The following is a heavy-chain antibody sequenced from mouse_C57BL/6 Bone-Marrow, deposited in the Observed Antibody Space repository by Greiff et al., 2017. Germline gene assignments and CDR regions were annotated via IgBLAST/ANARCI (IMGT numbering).Heavy chain of an antibody. CDR3: ASDGYDEGFAY. D-gene: IGHD2-2*01. J-gene: IGHJ3*01. CDR1: GYSITSGYY. Sequence: EVQLKESGPGLVKPSQSLSLTCSVTGYSITSGYYWNWIRQFPGNKLEWMGYISYDGSNNYNPSLKNRISITRDTSKNQFFLKLNSVTTEDTATYYCASDGYDEGFAYWGQGTLVTVSA. CDR2: ISYDGSN. V-gene: IGHV3-6*01.